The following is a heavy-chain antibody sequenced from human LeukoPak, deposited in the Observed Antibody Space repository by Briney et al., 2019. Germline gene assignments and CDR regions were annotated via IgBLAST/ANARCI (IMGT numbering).Heavy chain of an antibody. D-gene: IGHD1-26*01. CDR1: RFTFSSYG. J-gene: IGHJ4*02. CDR2: ISSSGDT. V-gene: IGHV3-23*01. CDR3: AKDAVGATAYYFDY. Sequence: PGRSLRLSGAASRFTFSSYGMHWVRQAPGKGLEWVSAISSSGDTYYAGSVKGRFTISRDNSKNTLYLQMNSLRAEDTAVYYCAKDAVGATAYYFDYWGQGTLVTVSS.